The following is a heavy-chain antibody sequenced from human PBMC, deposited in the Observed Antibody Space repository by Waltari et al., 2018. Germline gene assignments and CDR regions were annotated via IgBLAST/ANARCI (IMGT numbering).Heavy chain of an antibody. CDR3: ARDRGRGLYLDS. J-gene: IGHJ4*02. Sequence: QLQLEQLGPGLVKPSETLSPICVVSGDSMGDFDLWNWVRQSPGKGLEWIGQVHCSGRTNYNPSFASRVTVSVDTSTNHFSLKVTSATAAETAVYYCARDRGRGLYLDSWGQGILVTVSP. D-gene: IGHD2-15*01. V-gene: IGHV4-4*02. CDR1: GDSMGDFDL. CDR2: VHCSGRT.